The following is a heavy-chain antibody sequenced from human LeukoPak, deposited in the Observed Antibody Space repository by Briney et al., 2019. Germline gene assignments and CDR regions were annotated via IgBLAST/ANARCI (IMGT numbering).Heavy chain of an antibody. J-gene: IGHJ4*02. Sequence: RGESLKISCKGSGYSFTSYWIGWVRQMLGKGLEWMGIIYPGDSDTRYSPSFQGQVTISADKSISTAYLQWSSLKASDTAMYYCARGSPVDIVATIYWGQGTLVTVSS. V-gene: IGHV5-51*01. D-gene: IGHD5-12*01. CDR1: GYSFTSYW. CDR2: IYPGDSDT. CDR3: ARGSPVDIVATIY.